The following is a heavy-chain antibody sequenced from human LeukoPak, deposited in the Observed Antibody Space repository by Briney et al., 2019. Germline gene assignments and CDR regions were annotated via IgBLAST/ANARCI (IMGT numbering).Heavy chain of an antibody. J-gene: IGHJ6*03. CDR2: IKSKTDGGTT. CDR1: GFTFSNAW. D-gene: IGHD3-9*01. Sequence: GGSLRLSCAASGFTFSNAWMSWVRQAPGKVLEWVGRIKSKTDGGTTDYAAPVKGRFTISRDDSKNTLYLQMNSLRAEDTAVYYCAKGVKVPLLRYFSYYMDVWGKGTTVTISS. V-gene: IGHV3-15*01. CDR3: AKGVKVPLLRYFSYYMDV.